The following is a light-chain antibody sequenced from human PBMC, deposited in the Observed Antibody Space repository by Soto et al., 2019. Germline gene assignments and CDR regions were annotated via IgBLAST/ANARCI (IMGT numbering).Light chain of an antibody. J-gene: IGKJ1*01. Sequence: EIVMTQSPATLSVSPGERATLSCRASQSVRSNLAWYQQKPGQAPRLLISGESTRATGIQVSFSGSGSGSGFTLSISSLQSEDVADYYCQDYNNWPWSFGQGTKVDIK. CDR3: QDYNNWPWS. CDR1: QSVRSN. CDR2: GES. V-gene: IGKV3-15*01.